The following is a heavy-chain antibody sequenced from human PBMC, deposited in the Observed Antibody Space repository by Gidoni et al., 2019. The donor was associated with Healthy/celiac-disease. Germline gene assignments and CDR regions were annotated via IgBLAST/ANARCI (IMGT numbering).Heavy chain of an antibody. CDR2: ISSSSSTI. Sequence: EVQLVESGGGLVQPGGSLRLSCAASGFNFRSYSMHWVRKATGKGLELVSYISSSSSTIYYADSWKGRFTISRDNAKNSLYLQMNSLRAEDTAVYYCARQFIVAGTRVDAFDIWGQGTMVTVSS. V-gene: IGHV3-48*04. CDR3: ARQFIVAGTRVDAFDI. CDR1: GFNFRSYS. D-gene: IGHD6-19*01. J-gene: IGHJ3*02.